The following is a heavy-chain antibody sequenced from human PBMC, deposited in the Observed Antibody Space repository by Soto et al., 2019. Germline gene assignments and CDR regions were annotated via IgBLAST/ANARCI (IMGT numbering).Heavy chain of an antibody. J-gene: IGHJ5*02. Sequence: LRLSCAASGFTFSSYAMHWVRQAPGKGLEWVAVISYDGSNKYYADSVKGRFTISRDNSKNTLYLQMNSLRAEDTAVYYCARQEVEWFDPWGQGTLVTVSS. CDR1: GFTFSSYA. CDR3: ARQEVEWFDP. CDR2: ISYDGSNK. V-gene: IGHV3-30-3*01.